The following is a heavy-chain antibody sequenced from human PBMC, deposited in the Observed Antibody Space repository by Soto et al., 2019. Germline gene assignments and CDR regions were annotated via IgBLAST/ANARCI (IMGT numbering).Heavy chain of an antibody. J-gene: IGHJ6*02. V-gene: IGHV3-30*18. D-gene: IGHD3-16*01. CDR1: GFIFSSYG. CDR2: ISYDGSNK. CDR3: AKDYARGEYYYYGMDV. Sequence: GGSLRLSCAASGFIFSSYGMHWVRQAPGKGLEWVAVISYDGSNKYYADSVKGRFTISRDNSKNTLYLQMNSLRAEDTAVYYCAKDYARGEYYYYGMDVWGQGTTVTVSS.